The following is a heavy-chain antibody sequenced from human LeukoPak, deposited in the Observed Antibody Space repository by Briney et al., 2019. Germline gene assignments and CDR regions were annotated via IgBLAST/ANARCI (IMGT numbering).Heavy chain of an antibody. Sequence: PSETLSLTCTVSGGSISSSSYSWSWIRQPPGKGLEWIGYIYHSGSTYYNPSLKSRVTISVDRSKNQFSLKLSSVTAADTAVYYCARAADDYGDPNWFDPWGQGTLVTVSS. V-gene: IGHV4-30-2*01. CDR2: IYHSGST. CDR3: ARAADDYGDPNWFDP. D-gene: IGHD4-17*01. J-gene: IGHJ5*02. CDR1: GGSISSSSYS.